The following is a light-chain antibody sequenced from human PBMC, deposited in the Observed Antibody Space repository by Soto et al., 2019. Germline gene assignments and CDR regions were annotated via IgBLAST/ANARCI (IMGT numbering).Light chain of an antibody. V-gene: IGLV2-23*01. CDR3: CSYAGVIPLV. CDR2: EAF. Sequence: QSALTQPASVSGSPGQSITISCTGTSTDVGSFNLVSWYQQHPGKAPKLIIYEAFMRPSGVSKRFSGSKSGNTAALTISGLQAEDEADSYCCSYAGVIPLVFVGGTPLTVL. J-gene: IGLJ2*01. CDR1: STDVGSFNL.